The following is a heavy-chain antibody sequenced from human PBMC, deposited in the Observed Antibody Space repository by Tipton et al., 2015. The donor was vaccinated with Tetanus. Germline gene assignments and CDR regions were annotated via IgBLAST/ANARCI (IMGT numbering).Heavy chain of an antibody. Sequence: SLRLSCAASGFTFSGNYMSWVRQAPGKGLEWVSVIYTGGSADYTDSVKGRFTISRDNSNNSLSLQMNSLRIDDTAVYYCAFRTNWRFSRGFDCWGQGILVTVSS. CDR3: AFRTNWRFSRGFDC. CDR1: GFTFSGNY. D-gene: IGHD1-20*01. CDR2: IYTGGSA. J-gene: IGHJ4*02. V-gene: IGHV3-53*01.